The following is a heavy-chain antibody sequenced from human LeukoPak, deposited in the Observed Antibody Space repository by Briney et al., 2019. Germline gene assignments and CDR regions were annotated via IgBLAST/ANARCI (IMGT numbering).Heavy chain of an antibody. Sequence: PGGSLRLSCAASGFTFSSYAMHWVRQAPGKGLEWVAVISYDGSNKYYADSVKGRFTISRDNSKNTLHLQMNSLRAEDTAVYYCARDSSIAARLWFGTFDYWGQGTLVTVSS. CDR2: ISYDGSNK. D-gene: IGHD6-6*01. J-gene: IGHJ4*02. CDR1: GFTFSSYA. CDR3: ARDSSIAARLWFGTFDY. V-gene: IGHV3-30-3*01.